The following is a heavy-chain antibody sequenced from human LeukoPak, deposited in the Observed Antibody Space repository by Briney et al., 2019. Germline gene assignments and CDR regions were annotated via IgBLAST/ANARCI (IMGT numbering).Heavy chain of an antibody. D-gene: IGHD1-26*01. V-gene: IGHV3-48*04. CDR1: GFTFSSYS. Sequence: PGGSLRLSCAASGFTFSSYSMNWVRQAPGKGLEWVSYISSSSTIYYADSVKGRFTISRDNAKNSLYLQMNSLRAEDTAVYYCARDWVGATSYFDYWGQGTLVTVSS. CDR3: ARDWVGATSYFDY. CDR2: ISSSSTI. J-gene: IGHJ4*02.